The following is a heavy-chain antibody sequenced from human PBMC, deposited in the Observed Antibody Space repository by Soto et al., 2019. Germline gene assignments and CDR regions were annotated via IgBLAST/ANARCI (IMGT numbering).Heavy chain of an antibody. CDR1: GGTFSSYA. CDR2: IIPIFGTA. CDR3: ARVSGGSYSLYYYYGMDV. J-gene: IGHJ6*02. D-gene: IGHD1-26*01. Sequence: QVQLVQSGAEVKKPGSSVKVSCKASGGTFSSYAISWVRQAPGQGLEWMGGIIPIFGTANYAQKFQGRVTITADESTSPAYMEVSSLRSEDTAVYYCARVSGGSYSLYYYYGMDVWGQGTTVTVSS. V-gene: IGHV1-69*01.